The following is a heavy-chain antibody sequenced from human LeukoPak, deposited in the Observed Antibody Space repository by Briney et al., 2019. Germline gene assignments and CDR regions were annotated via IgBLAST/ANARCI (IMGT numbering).Heavy chain of an antibody. J-gene: IGHJ6*03. Sequence: PSETLSLTCTVSGGSISSGSYYWSSIRQPAGKGLEWIGRIYTSGSTNYNPSLKSRVTISVYTSKNQFSLKLSSVTAADTAVYYCAKSCSSISCYGYYYYYMDVWGKGTTFTVSS. V-gene: IGHV4-61*02. CDR3: AKSCSSISCYGYYYYYMDV. D-gene: IGHD2-2*01. CDR1: GGSISSGSYY. CDR2: IYTSGST.